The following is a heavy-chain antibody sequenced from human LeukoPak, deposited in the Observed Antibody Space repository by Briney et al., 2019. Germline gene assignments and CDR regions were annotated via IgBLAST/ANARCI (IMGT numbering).Heavy chain of an antibody. CDR2: ISGNGEII. D-gene: IGHD3-22*01. CDR3: ARGRNLVAISGYFDY. V-gene: IGHV3-23*01. Sequence: GGSLRLSCAASGFTFNTYAMSWVRQAPGKGLEWVSAISGNGEIIHYADSVKGRFTISRDNSKNTLYLLMSSLRAEDTAVYYCARGRNLVAISGYFDYWGQGTLVTVSS. J-gene: IGHJ4*02. CDR1: GFTFNTYA.